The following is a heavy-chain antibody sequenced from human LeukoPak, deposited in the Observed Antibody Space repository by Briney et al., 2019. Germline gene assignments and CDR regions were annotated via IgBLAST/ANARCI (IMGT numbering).Heavy chain of an antibody. J-gene: IGHJ4*02. Sequence: GGSLRLSCAASGFIFSNAWMSWVRQVPGKGLEWVGRIKSKKDGGATDYAAPVKGRFTISRDDSKNTLYLQMNSLKNEDTDLYYCTTDRVQLWMQTVDYWGQGTLVTVSS. CDR1: GFIFSNAW. CDR2: IKSKKDGGAT. V-gene: IGHV3-15*01. CDR3: TTDRVQLWMQTVDY. D-gene: IGHD5-18*01.